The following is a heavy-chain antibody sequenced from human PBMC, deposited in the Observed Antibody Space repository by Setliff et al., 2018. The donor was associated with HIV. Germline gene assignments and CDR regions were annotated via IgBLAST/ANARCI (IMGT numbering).Heavy chain of an antibody. V-gene: IGHV4-39*07. D-gene: IGHD6-13*01. Sequence: ASETLSLTCTVSGGSISSSSYYWGWIRQPPGKGLEWIGSMYHSGSTNYNPFLKSRVTISVDTSKNQFSLKLSSVTAADTAVYYCARGLGAAAGRKWGQGTLVTVSS. CDR2: MYHSGST. CDR3: ARGLGAAAGRK. CDR1: GGSISSSSYY. J-gene: IGHJ4*02.